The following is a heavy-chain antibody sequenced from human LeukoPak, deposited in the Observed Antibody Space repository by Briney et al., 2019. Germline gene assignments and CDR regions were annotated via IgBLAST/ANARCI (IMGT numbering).Heavy chain of an antibody. CDR1: GFSISSYY. Sequence: PSETLSLTCTVSGFSISSYYWSWVRQPPGKGLEWIAYIHFSGDTNYNPSFKSRPTTSVDTSKNLFSLNLNSVTAADTAVYYCVRDRWLDYWGQGIQVTVSS. D-gene: IGHD5-24*01. J-gene: IGHJ4*02. V-gene: IGHV4-59*01. CDR3: VRDRWLDY. CDR2: IHFSGDT.